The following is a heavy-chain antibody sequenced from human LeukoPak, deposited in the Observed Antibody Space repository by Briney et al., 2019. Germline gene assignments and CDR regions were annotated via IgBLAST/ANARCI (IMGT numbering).Heavy chain of an antibody. D-gene: IGHD3-3*01. J-gene: IGHJ4*02. CDR1: GGSISSYY. CDR3: ARGVPEYYDFWSGYFYYFDY. CDR2: IYYSGST. Sequence: ASETLSLTCTVSGGSISSYYWSWIRQPPGKGLEWIGYIYYSGSTNYNPSLKSRVTISVDTSKNQFSLKLTSVTAANTAVYYCARGVPEYYDFWSGYFYYFDYWGQGTLVTVSS. V-gene: IGHV4-59*01.